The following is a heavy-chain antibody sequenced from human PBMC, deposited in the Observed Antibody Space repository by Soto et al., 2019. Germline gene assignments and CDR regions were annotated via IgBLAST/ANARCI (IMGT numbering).Heavy chain of an antibody. J-gene: IGHJ4*02. CDR1: GYSFSNFA. Sequence: GASGKGFCKASGYSFSNFALHWVRQAPGQGLEWMGWINAGNGIPKYSQKFQDRVTISRDTSASTAYMELSSLRSEDTVLFYGAEDTSGFYYWGQGTLVTVFS. CDR3: AEDTSGFYY. D-gene: IGHD3-22*01. V-gene: IGHV1-3*01. CDR2: INAGNGIP.